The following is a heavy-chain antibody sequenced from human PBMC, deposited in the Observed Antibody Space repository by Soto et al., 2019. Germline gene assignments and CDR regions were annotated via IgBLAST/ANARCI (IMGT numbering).Heavy chain of an antibody. CDR1: GFTFNAHA. V-gene: IGHV3-23*01. D-gene: IGHD2-8*02. Sequence: EVQVLESGGGLLQPGGSLRLSCVASGFTFNAHAMTWVRQGPGMGLEWTSTISGDGKTTHYADAVKGRLTISRDNSKNTSALQMNSLRAEGTATYYCVKDWTGNKCPCLDVWGQGTTVTVSS. CDR2: ISGDGKTT. CDR3: VKDWTGNKCPCLDV. J-gene: IGHJ6*02.